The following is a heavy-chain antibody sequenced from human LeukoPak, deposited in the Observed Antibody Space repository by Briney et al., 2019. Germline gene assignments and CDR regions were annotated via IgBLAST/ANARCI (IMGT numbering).Heavy chain of an antibody. J-gene: IGHJ4*02. CDR1: GGSFSDYY. V-gene: IGHV4-34*01. Sequence: SETLSLTCAVYGGSFSDYYWSWIRQPPGKGLEWIGEINDSGSTNYNPSLKSRVTMSADKSKNQFSLELSSVTAADTAVYYCARVGGSVGYSSGWNGFNYWGQGTLVTVSS. CDR3: ARVGGSVGYSSGWNGFNY. CDR2: INDSGST. D-gene: IGHD6-19*01.